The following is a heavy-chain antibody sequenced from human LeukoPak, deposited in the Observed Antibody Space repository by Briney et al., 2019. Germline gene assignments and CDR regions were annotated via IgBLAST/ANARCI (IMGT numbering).Heavy chain of an antibody. V-gene: IGHV1-69*04. CDR1: GGTFISYA. CDR2: IIPILAIA. J-gene: IGHJ3*02. D-gene: IGHD3-22*01. Sequence: SVKVSCKASGGTFISYAISWVRQAPGQGLEWMGRIIPILAIANYAQKFHGRVTITADKSTITAYMELSSLRSEDTAVYYCARIYDSSGHDAFDIWGQGTMVTVSS. CDR3: ARIYDSSGHDAFDI.